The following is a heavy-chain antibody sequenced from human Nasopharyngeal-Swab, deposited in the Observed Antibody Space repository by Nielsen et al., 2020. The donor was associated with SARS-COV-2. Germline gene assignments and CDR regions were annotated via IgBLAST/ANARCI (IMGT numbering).Heavy chain of an antibody. CDR1: GYTFTGYY. CDR2: INPNSGGT. Sequence: ASVKVSCKASGYTFTGYYMHWVRQAPGQGLEWMGRINPNSGGTNYAQKFQGRVTMTRDTSISTVYMELSRLRSDDTAVYYCARVLYSSGGWFDPWGQGTLVTVSS. CDR3: ARVLYSSGGWFDP. J-gene: IGHJ5*02. V-gene: IGHV1-2*06. D-gene: IGHD6-19*01.